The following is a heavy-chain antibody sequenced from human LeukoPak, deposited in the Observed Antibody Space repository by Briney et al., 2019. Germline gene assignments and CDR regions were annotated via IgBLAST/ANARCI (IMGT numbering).Heavy chain of an antibody. Sequence: SETLSLTCTVSGGSISSYYWSWIRQPAGKGLEWIGRIYTSGCTDYNPSLKSRVTISVDKSKNQFSLKLSSVTAADTAVYYCARYGQWLPYYFDYWGQGTLVTVSS. CDR3: ARYGQWLPYYFDY. V-gene: IGHV4-4*07. CDR2: IYTSGCT. CDR1: GGSISSYY. J-gene: IGHJ4*02. D-gene: IGHD6-19*01.